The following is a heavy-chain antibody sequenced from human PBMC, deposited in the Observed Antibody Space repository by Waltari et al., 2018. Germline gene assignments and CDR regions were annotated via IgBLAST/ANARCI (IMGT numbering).Heavy chain of an antibody. J-gene: IGHJ4*02. D-gene: IGHD2-15*01. CDR3: ARDPRSGFDY. Sequence: EVQLVESGGGLVQPGGSLRLSCAASGFTLRSDSLNWVRQAPGKGLEWVSYISSSSSTIYYADSVKGRFTISRDNAKNSLYLQMNSLRAEDTAVYYCARDPRSGFDYWGQGTLVTVSS. CDR2: ISSSSSTI. CDR1: GFTLRSDS. V-gene: IGHV3-48*04.